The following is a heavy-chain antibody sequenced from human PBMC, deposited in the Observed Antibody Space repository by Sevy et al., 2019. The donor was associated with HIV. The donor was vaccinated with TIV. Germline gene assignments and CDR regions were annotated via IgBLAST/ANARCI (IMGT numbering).Heavy chain of an antibody. CDR3: ARDKPQGVVIIPGSMWGGVDY. Sequence: ASVKASCKTFGYTFKTYGISWVRQAPGQGLEWMGWISAYSGDTNFAQKFQGRVTMTTDTSTSTAYMELSSLRSDDTAVYFCARDKPQGVVIIPGSMWGGVDYWGQGTVVTVSS. CDR1: GYTFKTYG. J-gene: IGHJ4*02. CDR2: ISAYSGDT. D-gene: IGHD2-2*01. V-gene: IGHV1-18*01.